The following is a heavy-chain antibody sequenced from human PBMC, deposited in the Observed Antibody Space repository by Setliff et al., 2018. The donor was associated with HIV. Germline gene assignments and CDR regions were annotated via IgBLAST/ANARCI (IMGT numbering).Heavy chain of an antibody. CDR1: GGSFSGYY. CDR3: AREKDYDLGLGYYMDV. CDR2: INHSGIT. Sequence: SETLSLTCAVYGGSFSGYYWNWIRQSPGKGLEWIGEINHSGITKYNPSLESRVIISLDTSKIQFSLKLSSVTAADTAVYYCAREKDYDLGLGYYMDVWGKGTTVTVSS. J-gene: IGHJ6*03. D-gene: IGHD3-3*01. V-gene: IGHV4-34*01.